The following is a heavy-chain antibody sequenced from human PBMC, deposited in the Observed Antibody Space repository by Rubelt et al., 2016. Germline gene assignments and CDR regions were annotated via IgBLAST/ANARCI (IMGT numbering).Heavy chain of an antibody. CDR3: AKGISSSWYYFDY. CDR1: GFTFSTYT. Sequence: QLVESGGGVVQPGRSLGLSCAASGFTFSTYTIHWVRQAPGKGLVWVSRINSDGSSTSYADSVKGRFTISRDNAKNTLYLQMNSLRAEDTAVYYCAKGISSSWYYFDYWGQGTLVTVSS. CDR2: INSDGSST. V-gene: IGHV3-74*02. J-gene: IGHJ4*02. D-gene: IGHD6-13*01.